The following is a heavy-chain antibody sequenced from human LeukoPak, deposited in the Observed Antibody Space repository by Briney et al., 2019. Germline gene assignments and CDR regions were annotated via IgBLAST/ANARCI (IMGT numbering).Heavy chain of an antibody. D-gene: IGHD6-19*01. V-gene: IGHV3-30*04. Sequence: GRSLRLSCAASGFTFSSYAMHWVRQAPGKGLEWVAVISHDGSNKYYADSVKGRFTISRDNSKNTLYLQMNSLRAEDTAVYYCAREGSSGWYRIAVYYFDYWGQGTLVTVSS. CDR2: ISHDGSNK. J-gene: IGHJ4*02. CDR1: GFTFSSYA. CDR3: AREGSSGWYRIAVYYFDY.